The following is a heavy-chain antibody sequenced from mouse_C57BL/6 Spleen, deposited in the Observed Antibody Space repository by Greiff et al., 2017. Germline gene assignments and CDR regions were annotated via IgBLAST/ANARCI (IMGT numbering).Heavy chain of an antibody. D-gene: IGHD1-1*01. V-gene: IGHV5-4*01. CDR3: AREGYYYGSSYEDCFDY. CDR1: GFTFSSYA. Sequence: EVQGVESGGGLVQPGGSLKLSCAASGFTFSSYAMSWVRQTPEKRLEWVATISDGGSYTYYPYNVKGRFTISRSNAKNNLYLHKSHLKAEDTDMYYCAREGYYYGSSYEDCFDYWGQGTTLTVSS. CDR2: ISDGGSYT. J-gene: IGHJ2*01.